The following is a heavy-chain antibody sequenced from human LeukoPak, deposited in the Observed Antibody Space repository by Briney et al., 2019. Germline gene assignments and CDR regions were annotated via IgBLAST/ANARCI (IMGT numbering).Heavy chain of an antibody. CDR1: GGSIGSSSYY. CDR3: ARRRSGWYFDY. Sequence: PSETLSLTCTVSGGSIGSSSYYWGWIRRPPGKGLEWIGSIYYSGSTYYNPSLKSRLTISVDTSKNQLSLKLSSVTAADTAVYYCARRRSGWYFDYWDQGTLVTVSS. D-gene: IGHD6-19*01. CDR2: IYYSGST. J-gene: IGHJ4*02. V-gene: IGHV4-39*01.